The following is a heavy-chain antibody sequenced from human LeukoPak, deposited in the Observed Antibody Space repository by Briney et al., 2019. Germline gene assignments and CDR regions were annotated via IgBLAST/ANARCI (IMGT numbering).Heavy chain of an antibody. J-gene: IGHJ5*02. CDR2: IYYTGST. Sequence: PSETLSLTCTVSGGSISSSTYYWGWIRQPPGKGLEWIASIYYTGSTNYNPSLKSRVTISVDTSKNQFSLKLSSVTAADTAVYYCARRDRHYDYIWGSYRITSNWFDPWGQGTLVTVSS. CDR3: ARRDRHYDYIWGSYRITSNWFDP. V-gene: IGHV4-39*01. D-gene: IGHD3-16*02. CDR1: GGSISSSTYY.